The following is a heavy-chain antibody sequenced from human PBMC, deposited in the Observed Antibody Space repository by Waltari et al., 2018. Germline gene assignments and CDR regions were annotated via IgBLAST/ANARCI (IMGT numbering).Heavy chain of an antibody. J-gene: IGHJ4*02. CDR1: GFTFSSYG. CDR2: IRYDGSNK. D-gene: IGHD6-19*01. Sequence: QVQLVESGGGVVQPGGSLRLSCAASGFTFSSYGMHWVRQAPGKGLEWVAFIRYDGSNKYYADSVKGRFTISRDNSKNTLYLQMNSLRAEDTAVYYCAKWREHIETSIAVAGDYWGQGTLVTVSS. V-gene: IGHV3-30*02. CDR3: AKWREHIETSIAVAGDY.